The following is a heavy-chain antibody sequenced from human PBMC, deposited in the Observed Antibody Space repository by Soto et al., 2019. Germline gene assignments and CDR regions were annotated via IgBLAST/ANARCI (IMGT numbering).Heavy chain of an antibody. J-gene: IGHJ4*02. CDR3: ARNNGNYRLDG. V-gene: IGHV3-33*01. CDR1: GFTFSSYG. D-gene: IGHD1-7*01. CDR2: IWYDGSNK. Sequence: GGSLRLSCAASGFTFSSYGMHWVRQAPGKGLEWVAIIWYDGSNKYYADSVKGRFTISRDSSKNMVYLQMNSLRAEDTALYYCARNNGNYRLDGWGQGTLVTVSS.